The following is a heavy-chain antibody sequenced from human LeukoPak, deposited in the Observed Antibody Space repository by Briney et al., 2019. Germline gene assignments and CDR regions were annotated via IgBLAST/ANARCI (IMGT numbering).Heavy chain of an antibody. Sequence: GGSLRLSCAASGFTFSSYSMNWVRQAPGKGLEWVSSISSSSSYIYYADSVKGRFTISRDNAKNSLYLQMNSLRAEDTAVYYCARGPDNYDFWSGYLYYFDYWGQGTLVTVSS. CDR1: GFTFSSYS. CDR3: ARGPDNYDFWSGYLYYFDY. CDR2: ISSSSSYI. D-gene: IGHD3-3*01. J-gene: IGHJ4*02. V-gene: IGHV3-21*01.